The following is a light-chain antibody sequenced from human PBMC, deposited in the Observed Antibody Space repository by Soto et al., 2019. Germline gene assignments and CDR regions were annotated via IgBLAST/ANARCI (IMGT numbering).Light chain of an antibody. CDR1: ESVISN. Sequence: MTQSPDSLSVSPGERATLSCRASESVISNLAWYQHKPGQGPRLLIYGASNRATGIPDRFSGSGSGTDFTLTISRLEPEDFAVYYCQQRSNWPITFGQGTRLEIK. J-gene: IGKJ5*01. V-gene: IGKV3-11*01. CDR2: GAS. CDR3: QQRSNWPIT.